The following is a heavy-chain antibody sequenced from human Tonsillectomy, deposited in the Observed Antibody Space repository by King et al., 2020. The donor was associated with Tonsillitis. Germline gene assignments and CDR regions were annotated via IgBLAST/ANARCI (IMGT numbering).Heavy chain of an antibody. CDR1: GFTFSGSA. V-gene: IGHV3-73*02. CDR2: SRSKANSYAT. J-gene: IGHJ4*02. CDR3: TTSIVGASFDY. D-gene: IGHD1-26*01. Sequence: VQLVESGGGLVQPGGSLKLSCAASGFTFSGSAMHWGRQVSGKGLELVCCSRSKANSYATAYVASVKGRFTISRDDSKNTAYLQMTSLKTEDTAVYYCTTSIVGASFDYWGQGTLVTVSS.